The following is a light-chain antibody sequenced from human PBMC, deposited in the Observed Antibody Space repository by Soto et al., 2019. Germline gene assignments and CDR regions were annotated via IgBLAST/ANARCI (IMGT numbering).Light chain of an antibody. J-gene: IGLJ1*01. CDR3: SSFTSRHTYV. CDR1: SSDIGGYNY. V-gene: IGLV2-14*01. CDR2: DVS. Sequence: QSALTQPASVSGSPGQSTTISCTGTSSDIGGYNYVSWYQQLPGEAPKLIIYDVSDRPSGVSTRFSGSKSGNTASLTISGLQAEDAGDYYCSSFTSRHTYVFGTGTKVTVL.